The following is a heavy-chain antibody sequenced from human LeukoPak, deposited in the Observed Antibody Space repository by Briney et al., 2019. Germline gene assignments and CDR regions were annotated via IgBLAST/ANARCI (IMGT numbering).Heavy chain of an antibody. Sequence: ASVKVSCKASGYTFTSYDINWVRQATGQGLEWMGWMIPNSGNTGYAQKFQGRVTMTRNTSISTAYMELSSLRSEDTAVYYCARARDNVLLWFGELLYAFDIWGQGTMVTVSS. J-gene: IGHJ3*02. D-gene: IGHD3-10*01. CDR1: GYTFTSYD. V-gene: IGHV1-8*01. CDR2: MIPNSGNT. CDR3: ARARDNVLLWFGELLYAFDI.